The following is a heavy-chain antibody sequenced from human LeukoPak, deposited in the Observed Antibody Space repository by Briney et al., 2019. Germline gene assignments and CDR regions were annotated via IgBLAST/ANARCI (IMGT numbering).Heavy chain of an antibody. CDR2: ISSSADST. Sequence: GGSLRLSCEASGFTFSSYAMSWVRQAPGKGLAWGSVISSSADSTYYADSVKGRFTISRDNSKNTLYLQMNNLRAEDTAVYYCAKPLEKHTYGGNFGYWGQVLLVTVSS. J-gene: IGHJ4*02. CDR1: GFTFSSYA. V-gene: IGHV3-23*01. CDR3: AKPLEKHTYGGNFGY. D-gene: IGHD4-23*01.